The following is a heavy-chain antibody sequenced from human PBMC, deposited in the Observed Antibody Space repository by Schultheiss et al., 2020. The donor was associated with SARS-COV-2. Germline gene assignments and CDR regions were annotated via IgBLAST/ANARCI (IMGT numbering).Heavy chain of an antibody. CDR2: INSDGSST. CDR3: AKDIRLHGTSPGPGMDV. V-gene: IGHV3-74*01. CDR1: GFTFSSYW. J-gene: IGHJ6*02. Sequence: GESLKISCAASGFTFSSYWMHWVRQAPGKGLVWVSRINSDGSSTSYADSVKGRFTISRDNAKNSLYLQMNSLRAEDTALYYCAKDIRLHGTSPGPGMDVWGQGTTVTVSS. D-gene: IGHD2-21*02.